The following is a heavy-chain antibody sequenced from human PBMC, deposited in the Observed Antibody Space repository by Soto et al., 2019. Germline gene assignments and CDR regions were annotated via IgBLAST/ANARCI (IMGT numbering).Heavy chain of an antibody. Sequence: GGSLRLSCAGSGFTFSDYVIHWVRQAPGKGLEWVAVIWHDGSNKYYADSVKGRFIISRDNSRNTVYLQMNSLRAEDTAVYYCARDSRDYSNPSHFDYWGQGTLVTVSS. D-gene: IGHD4-4*01. CDR3: ARDSRDYSNPSHFDY. J-gene: IGHJ4*02. V-gene: IGHV3-33*01. CDR1: GFTFSDYV. CDR2: IWHDGSNK.